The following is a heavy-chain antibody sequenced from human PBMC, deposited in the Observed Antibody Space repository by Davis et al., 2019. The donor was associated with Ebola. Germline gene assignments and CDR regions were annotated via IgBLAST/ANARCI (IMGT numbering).Heavy chain of an antibody. J-gene: IGHJ4*02. CDR2: SSSTISTT. Sequence: PGGSLRLSCAASGFSFSNYGMNWVRQAPGQGLEWVLYSSSTISTTYYADSVTGRFTMSRDNGKNSVYLQMSSLRDEDTAVYYCARGGCGNGVCTRDFDYWGQGTLVTVSS. CDR1: GFSFSNYG. CDR3: ARGGCGNGVCTRDFDY. V-gene: IGHV3-48*02. D-gene: IGHD2-8*01.